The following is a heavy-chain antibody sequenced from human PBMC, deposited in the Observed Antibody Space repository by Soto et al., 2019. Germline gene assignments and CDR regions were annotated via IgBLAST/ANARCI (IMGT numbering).Heavy chain of an antibody. Sequence: QITLKESGPTLVKPTQTLTLTCTFSGFSFSTPGVGVGWIRQPPGEALEWLALIYWDDDRRYSPSLRSRLTITKDPSQNQVVLTMTNMDPVDTATYYCVSGSFPNWFDPWGRGILVTVSS. V-gene: IGHV2-5*02. CDR1: GFSFSTPGVG. CDR2: IYWDDDR. J-gene: IGHJ5*02. CDR3: VSGSFPNWFDP. D-gene: IGHD3-10*01.